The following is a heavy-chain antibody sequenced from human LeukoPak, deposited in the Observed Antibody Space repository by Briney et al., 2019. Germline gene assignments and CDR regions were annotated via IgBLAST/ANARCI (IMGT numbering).Heavy chain of an antibody. CDR2: IYYSGST. CDR1: GGSISSYY. V-gene: IGHV4-59*01. J-gene: IGHJ3*02. Sequence: SETLSLTCTVSGGSISSYYWSWIRQPPGKGLEWIGYIYYSGSTNYNPSLKSRFTISVDTSKNQFSLKLSSVTAADTAVYYCARERDYYDSSRAFDIWGQGTMVTVSS. D-gene: IGHD3-22*01. CDR3: ARERDYYDSSRAFDI.